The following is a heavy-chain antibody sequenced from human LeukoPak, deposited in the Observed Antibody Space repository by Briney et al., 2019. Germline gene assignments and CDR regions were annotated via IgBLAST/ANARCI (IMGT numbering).Heavy chain of an antibody. CDR1: GFTFSTYG. CDR2: IWYDGSNK. D-gene: IGHD4-17*01. V-gene: IGHV3-33*01. J-gene: IGHJ3*02. CDR3: AREVTNDAFDI. Sequence: GGSLRLSCAASGFTFSTYGMHWVRQAPGKGLEWVAFIWYDGSNKYYADSVKGRFTISRDNSKNTLFLQMNSLRAEDTAVYYCAREVTNDAFDIWGQETKVTVSS.